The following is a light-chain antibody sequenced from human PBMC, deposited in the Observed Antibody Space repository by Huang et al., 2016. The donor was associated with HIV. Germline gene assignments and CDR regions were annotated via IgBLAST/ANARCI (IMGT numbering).Light chain of an antibody. CDR1: QSVSRSF. CDR2: GAS. V-gene: IGKV3-20*01. CDR3: QQYGSSSWA. Sequence: EIVLMQSPGSLSLSPGERATLSCRASQSVSRSFLAWYQQKSGQAPRLLIHGASTRATGIPDRFSGSGSGTDFTLTISRLEPEDFAVYYCQQYGSSSWAFGQGTKVEIK. J-gene: IGKJ1*01.